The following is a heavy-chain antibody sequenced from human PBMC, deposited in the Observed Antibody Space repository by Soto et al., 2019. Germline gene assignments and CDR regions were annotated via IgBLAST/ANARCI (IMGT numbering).Heavy chain of an antibody. CDR3: ARVVFYTDV. V-gene: IGHV4-34*01. D-gene: IGHD3-16*01. J-gene: IGHJ6*03. Sequence: SETCPHLRCLWWVLQWLLLELDPPAPREGAGVDWEINHSGSTNYNPSLKSRVTISVDTSKNQFSLKLSSVTAADTAVYYCARVVFYTDVWGKGTTVTVSS. CDR1: WVLQWLL. CDR2: INHSGST.